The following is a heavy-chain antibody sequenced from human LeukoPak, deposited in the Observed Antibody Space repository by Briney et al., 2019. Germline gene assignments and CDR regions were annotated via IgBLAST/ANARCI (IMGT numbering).Heavy chain of an antibody. Sequence: SETLSLTCTVSGGSVSNYDWSWIRQPPGKGLEWIGYIYSSGSTNYNPSLKSRLTISVDTSKNQFSLKLNSVTAADTAVYYRARALEVHGYDYMDVWGKGTMVTVSS. V-gene: IGHV4-59*02. CDR3: ARALEVHGYDYMDV. J-gene: IGHJ6*03. CDR1: GGSVSNYD. D-gene: IGHD2-2*01. CDR2: IYSSGST.